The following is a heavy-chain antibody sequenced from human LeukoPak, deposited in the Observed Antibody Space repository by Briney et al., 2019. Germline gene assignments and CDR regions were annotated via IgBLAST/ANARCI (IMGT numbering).Heavy chain of an antibody. CDR2: IYYSGST. CDR3: AGLGDSGSYALDY. D-gene: IGHD3-10*01. V-gene: IGHV4-39*01. J-gene: IGHJ4*02. Sequence: IPSETLSLTCTVSGGSISSSSYYWGWIRQPPGKGLEWIGSIYYSGSTYYNPSLKSRVTISVDTSKNQFSLKLSSVTAADTAVYYCAGLGDSGSYALDYWGQGTLVTVSS. CDR1: GGSISSSSYY.